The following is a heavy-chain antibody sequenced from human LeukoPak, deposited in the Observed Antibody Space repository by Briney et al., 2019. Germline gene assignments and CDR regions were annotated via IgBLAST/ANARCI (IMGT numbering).Heavy chain of an antibody. Sequence: SETLSLTCTVSGGSISNNDYFWGWIRQPPGKGLEWIGSMNYGGSTHDNPSLKSRVTISVDTSKNQVSLKLSSVTAADTAVYYCARRVPGRTGNWFDPWGQGTLVTVSS. V-gene: IGHV4-39*01. CDR3: ARRVPGRTGNWFDP. CDR2: MNYGGST. CDR1: GGSISNNDYF. J-gene: IGHJ5*02. D-gene: IGHD2-2*01.